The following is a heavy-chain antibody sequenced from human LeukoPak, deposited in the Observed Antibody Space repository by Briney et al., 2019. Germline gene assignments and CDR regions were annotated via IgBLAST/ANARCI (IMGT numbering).Heavy chain of an antibody. J-gene: IGHJ4*02. CDR1: GFTFSTSW. V-gene: IGHV3-74*01. CDR3: ARDRAGYSYGTYFDY. D-gene: IGHD5-18*01. CDR2: VNPDGSST. Sequence: PGGSLRLSCAASGFTFSTSWMHWVRQAPGKGLVWVSRVNPDGSSTSHADSVKGRFTISRDNAKNTVYLQMNSLRAEDTAVYYCARDRAGYSYGTYFDYWGQGTLVTVST.